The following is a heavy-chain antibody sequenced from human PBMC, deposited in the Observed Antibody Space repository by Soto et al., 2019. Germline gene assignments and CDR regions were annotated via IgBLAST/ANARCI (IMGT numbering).Heavy chain of an antibody. D-gene: IGHD1-1*01. J-gene: IGHJ3*01. CDR2: VIPIPDIT. Sequence: QVQLVQSGAEVRKPGSSVKVSCTAPGGTFSTYIISWVRQAPGQGLEWMGRVIPIPDITNYAQKVQGRVTVTADRSTSTADMELTSLKSEDTAVYDWARERKTTRGDAVDRWGQGTMGTVTS. CDR3: ARERKTTRGDAVDR. CDR1: GGTFSTYI. V-gene: IGHV1-69*08.